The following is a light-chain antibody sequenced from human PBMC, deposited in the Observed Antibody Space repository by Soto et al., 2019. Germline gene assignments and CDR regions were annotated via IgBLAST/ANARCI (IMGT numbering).Light chain of an antibody. J-gene: IGKJ1*01. CDR3: QQYGSYVT. Sequence: EIVLTQSPGTLSLSPGERATPSCRASQSIRSHYLAWYQQKPGQAPRLLISGAHNRAPGIPDRFSGSESGIDFTLRISRLEPEDFAVYYCQQYGSYVTLRHGTKV. V-gene: IGKV3-20*01. CDR1: QSIRSHY. CDR2: GAH.